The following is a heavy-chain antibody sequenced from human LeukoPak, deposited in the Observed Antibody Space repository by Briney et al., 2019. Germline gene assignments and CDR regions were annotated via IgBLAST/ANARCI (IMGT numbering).Heavy chain of an antibody. J-gene: IGHJ4*02. V-gene: IGHV4-59*01. D-gene: IGHD6-19*01. CDR2: IYYSGST. CDR3: ARGSGWYLH. Sequence: MTSETLSLTCTVSGGSISSYYWSWIRQPPGKGLEWIGYIYYSGSTNYNPSLKSRVTISVDTSKNQFSLKVSSVTAADTAVYYCARGSGWYLHWGQGTQVTVSS. CDR1: GGSISSYY.